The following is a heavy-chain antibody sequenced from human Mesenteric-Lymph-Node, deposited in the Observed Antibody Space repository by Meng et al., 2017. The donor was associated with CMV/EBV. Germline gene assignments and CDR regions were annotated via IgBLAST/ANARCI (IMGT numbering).Heavy chain of an antibody. CDR3: ARRDGYCSGGSCYSLGY. J-gene: IGHJ4*02. CDR1: GYTFTSYG. D-gene: IGHD2-15*01. CDR2: ISAYNGNT. Sequence: ASVKVSCKASGYTFTSYGISWVRQAPGQGLEWMGWISAYNGNTNYAQKLQGRVTMTTDTSTSTAYMELRSLRSDDTAVYYCARRDGYCSGGSCYSLGYWGQGTLVTVSS. V-gene: IGHV1-18*01.